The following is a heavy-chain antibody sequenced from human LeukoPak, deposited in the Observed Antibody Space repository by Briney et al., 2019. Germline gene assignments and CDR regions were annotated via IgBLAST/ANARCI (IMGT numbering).Heavy chain of an antibody. D-gene: IGHD2-15*01. J-gene: IGHJ4*02. CDR2: VNSNDRP. CDR1: GFNFSNYA. Sequence: GGSLRLSCAASGFNFSNYAMTWVRQAPGKGLEWVSIVNSNDRPYYADSMKGRFTISRDNSKNTLYLQMNTLRVEDTALYYCAKARAAVVEAAINYWGQGILVTVSP. CDR3: AKARAAVVEAAINY. V-gene: IGHV3-23*01.